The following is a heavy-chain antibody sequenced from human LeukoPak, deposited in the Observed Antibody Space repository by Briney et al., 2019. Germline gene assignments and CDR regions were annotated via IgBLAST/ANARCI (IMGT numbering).Heavy chain of an antibody. CDR3: ARLFSTAHY. Sequence: PGGSLRLSWAVYGFPFSSYEMNSVRQAPGKGLEWVSLISSSGSTIYYADSVKGRFTISRDNAKNSLYLQMNSLRAEDTAVYYCARLFSTAHYWGQGTLVTVSS. CDR1: GFPFSSYE. V-gene: IGHV3-48*03. J-gene: IGHJ4*02. D-gene: IGHD2-21*01. CDR2: ISSSGSTI.